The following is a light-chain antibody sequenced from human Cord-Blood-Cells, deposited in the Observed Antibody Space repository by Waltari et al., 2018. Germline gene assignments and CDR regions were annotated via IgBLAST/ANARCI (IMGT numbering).Light chain of an antibody. J-gene: IGLJ3*02. CDR1: SRDVGSYKL. Sequence: QSALTQPASVSGSPGQSITISCTGTSRDVGSYKLVSWYQQHPGKAPKLMIYEGSKRPSGVSNRFSGSKSGNTASLTISGLQAEDEADYYCCSYAGSSTVFGGGTKLTVL. V-gene: IGLV2-23*01. CDR2: EGS. CDR3: CSYAGSSTV.